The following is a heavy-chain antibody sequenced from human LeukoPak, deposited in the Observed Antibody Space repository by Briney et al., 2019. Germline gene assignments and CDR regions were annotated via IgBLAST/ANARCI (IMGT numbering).Heavy chain of an antibody. V-gene: IGHV1-2*02. CDR1: GYTFTGYY. Sequence: ASVKVSCKASGYTFTGYYMHWVRQAPGQGLEWMGWINPNSGGTNYAQKFQGRVTMTRDTSISTAYMELSRLRSDDTAVYYCARELGDYYDSSGYYGPYYYYGMDVWGQGTTVTVSS. CDR3: ARELGDYYDSSGYYGPYYYYGMDV. D-gene: IGHD3-22*01. CDR2: INPNSGGT. J-gene: IGHJ6*02.